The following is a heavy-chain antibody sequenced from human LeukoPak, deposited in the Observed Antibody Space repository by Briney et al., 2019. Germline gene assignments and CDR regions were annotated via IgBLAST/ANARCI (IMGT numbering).Heavy chain of an antibody. D-gene: IGHD3-10*01. CDR1: GGSISPYF. V-gene: IGHV4-59*01. J-gene: IGHJ5*02. Sequence: PTGTLSLTCTVSGGSISPYFWSRMRQTPGKGLEWIGYISYTGSTNYNPALKSRVTISVDTSKNQFSLQLTSVTAADTAVYYCARDDYRGVTNFDPWGQGTLVTVSS. CDR2: ISYTGST. CDR3: ARDDYRGVTNFDP.